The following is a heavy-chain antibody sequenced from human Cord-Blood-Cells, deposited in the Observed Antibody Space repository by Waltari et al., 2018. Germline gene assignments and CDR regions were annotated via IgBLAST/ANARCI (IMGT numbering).Heavy chain of an antibody. CDR1: GYSFTSSW. CDR3: ARRYCSSTSCYTFAFDI. V-gene: IGHV5-51*01. Sequence: EVQLVQSGAEVKKPGESLKISCKGSGYSFTSSWIGWVRQMPGKGLEWMGIIYPGDSDTRYSPSFQGQVTISADKSISTAYLQWSSLKASDTAMYYCARRYCSSTSCYTFAFDIWGQGTMVTVSS. CDR2: IYPGDSDT. J-gene: IGHJ3*02. D-gene: IGHD2-2*02.